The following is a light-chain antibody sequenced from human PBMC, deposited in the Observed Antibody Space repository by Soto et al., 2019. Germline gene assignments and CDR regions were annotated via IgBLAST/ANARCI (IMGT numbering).Light chain of an antibody. J-gene: IGKJ1*01. V-gene: IGKV1-6*01. CDR2: AAS. CDR3: LQDYTYPWT. Sequence: AIQMTQSPSSLSASIGDRVTITCRASQGIRNDLGWYQQKPGEAPKLLIYAASSLQSGVPSRFSGSGSDTDFTRTISSRQPEDFATYYCLQDYTYPWTFGQGTRVEIK. CDR1: QGIRND.